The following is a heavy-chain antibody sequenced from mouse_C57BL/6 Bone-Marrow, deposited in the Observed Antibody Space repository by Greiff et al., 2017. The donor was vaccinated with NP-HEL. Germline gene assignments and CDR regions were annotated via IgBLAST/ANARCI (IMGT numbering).Heavy chain of an antibody. CDR2: INYDGSST. V-gene: IGHV5-16*01. Sequence: EVMLVESEGGLVQPGSSMKLSCTASGFTFSDYYMAWVRQVPEKGLEWVANINYDGSSTYYLDSLKSRFIISRDNAKNILYLQMSSLKSEDTATYYCARVQYAMDYWGQGTSVTVSS. CDR1: GFTFSDYY. J-gene: IGHJ4*01. CDR3: ARVQYAMDY.